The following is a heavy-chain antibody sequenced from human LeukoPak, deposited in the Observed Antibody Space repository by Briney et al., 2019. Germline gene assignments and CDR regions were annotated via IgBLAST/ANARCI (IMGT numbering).Heavy chain of an antibody. D-gene: IGHD1-26*01. CDR2: IYISGNT. CDR3: ARVWEGATDAFDI. J-gene: IGHJ3*02. Sequence: SETLSLTCTVSGGSISSDNFYWSWIRQPAGKGLEWIGRIYISGNTKYNPSLNSRVTISLDSSKNQFSLDLTSVTAADTAVYYCARVWEGATDAFDIWGQGTMVTVSS. CDR1: GGSISSDNFY. V-gene: IGHV4-61*02.